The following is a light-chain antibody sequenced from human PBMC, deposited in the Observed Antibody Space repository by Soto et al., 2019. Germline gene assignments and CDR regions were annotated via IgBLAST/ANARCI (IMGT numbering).Light chain of an antibody. Sequence: ILMTQSPVTLSVSPGDSPTLSCSASHSLGSNLAWYQQKPGQAPRLLIYAATIRVTGSPGRFSGGGSGTEFTRTISGRQSEDFTIYYCQHYANWRPITVGNGTRLE. CDR2: AAT. J-gene: IGKJ5*01. V-gene: IGKV3-15*01. CDR1: HSLGSN. CDR3: QHYANWRPIT.